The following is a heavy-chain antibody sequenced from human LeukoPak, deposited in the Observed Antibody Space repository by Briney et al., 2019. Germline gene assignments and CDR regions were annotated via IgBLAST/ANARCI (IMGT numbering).Heavy chain of an antibody. D-gene: IGHD6-13*01. J-gene: IGHJ6*03. CDR3: AREYSRAQYYYYMDV. V-gene: IGHV3-21*01. Sequence: GGSLRLSCAASGFTFSSYSMNWVRQAPGKGLEWVSSISSSSSYIYYADSVKGRFTISRDNAQNSLYLQMNSLRAEDTAVYYCAREYSRAQYYYYMDVWGKGTTVTVSS. CDR2: ISSSSSYI. CDR1: GFTFSSYS.